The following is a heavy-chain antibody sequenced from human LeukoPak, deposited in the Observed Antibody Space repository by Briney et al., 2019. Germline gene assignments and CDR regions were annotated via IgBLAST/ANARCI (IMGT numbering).Heavy chain of an antibody. Sequence: GGSLRLSCAASGFTFSSYEMNWVRQAPGKGLEWVSYISSSSSIIYYADSVKGRFTISRDNAKNSLYLQMNSLRAEDTAVYYCARDGGYSGYDTFDYWGQGTLVTVSS. J-gene: IGHJ4*02. D-gene: IGHD5-12*01. V-gene: IGHV3-48*03. CDR1: GFTFSSYE. CDR2: ISSSSSII. CDR3: ARDGGYSGYDTFDY.